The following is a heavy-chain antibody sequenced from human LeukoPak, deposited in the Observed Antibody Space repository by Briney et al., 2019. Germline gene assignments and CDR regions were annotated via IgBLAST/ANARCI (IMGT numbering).Heavy chain of an antibody. CDR2: IWHDGSDK. J-gene: IGHJ6*02. V-gene: IGHV3-33*01. CDR1: GYALTELS. D-gene: IGHD2-15*01. CDR3: ARDPVVGASPRPYYGLDV. Sequence: SCKVSGYALTELSMHWVRQAPGKGLEWVAVIWHDGSDKYYADSVKGRFTISRDNSKNTVFLQMNGLRADDTAVYYCARDPVVGASPRPYYGLDVWGQGTTVTVSS.